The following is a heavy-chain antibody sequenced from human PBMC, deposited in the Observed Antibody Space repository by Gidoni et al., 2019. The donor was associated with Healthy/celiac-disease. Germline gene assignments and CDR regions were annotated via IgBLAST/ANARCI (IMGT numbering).Heavy chain of an antibody. D-gene: IGHD6-13*01. CDR1: GFTLGDYA. Sequence: EVQLVESGGGLVQPGRSLRLSCTASGFTLGDYAMSWFRQAPGKGLEWVGFIRSKAYGVTTEYAASVKGRFTISRDDSKSIAYLQMNSLKTEDTAVYYCTRAKDPGIAAAGWGRFAFDIWGQGTMVTVSS. CDR3: TRAKDPGIAAAGWGRFAFDI. CDR2: IRSKAYGVTT. V-gene: IGHV3-49*03. J-gene: IGHJ3*02.